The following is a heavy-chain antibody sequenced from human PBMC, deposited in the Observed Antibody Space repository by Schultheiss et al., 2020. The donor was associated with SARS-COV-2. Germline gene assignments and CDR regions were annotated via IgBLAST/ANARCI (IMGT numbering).Heavy chain of an antibody. CDR2: ISSSSSYI. D-gene: IGHD4-17*01. CDR3: ARGGEARFDY. V-gene: IGHV3-21*01. CDR1: GFTFSSYS. J-gene: IGHJ4*02. Sequence: GESLKISCAASGFTFSSYSMNWVRQAPGKGLEWVSSISSSSSYIYYADSVKGRFTISRDNAKNSLYLQMNSLRAEDTAVYYCARGGEARFDYWGQGTLVTVSS.